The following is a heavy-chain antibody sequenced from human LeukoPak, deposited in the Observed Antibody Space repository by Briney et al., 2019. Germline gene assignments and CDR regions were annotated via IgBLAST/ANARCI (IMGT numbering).Heavy chain of an antibody. CDR2: IIPILGVA. CDR1: GGTFSSYA. J-gene: IGHJ4*02. D-gene: IGHD5-24*01. Sequence: SVKVSCKASGGTFSSYAISWVRQAPGQGLEWMGRIIPILGVANYAQKFQGRVTITADKSTSTAYMELSSLRSEDTAVYYCVRARDGYNYDYWGQGTLVTVSS. V-gene: IGHV1-69*04. CDR3: VRARDGYNYDY.